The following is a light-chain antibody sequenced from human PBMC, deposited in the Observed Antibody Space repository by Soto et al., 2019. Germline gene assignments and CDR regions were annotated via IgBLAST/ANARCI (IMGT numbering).Light chain of an antibody. CDR1: QSVSSN. CDR2: GAS. CDR3: QQYNNWPRT. Sequence: IVVTQSPATLFVSPRERATLFCRASQSVSSNLAWYQQKPGQAPRLLIYGASTRATGIPARFSGSGSGTEFTLTISSLQSEDFAVYYCQQYNNWPRTFGQGTKVDIK. V-gene: IGKV3-15*01. J-gene: IGKJ1*01.